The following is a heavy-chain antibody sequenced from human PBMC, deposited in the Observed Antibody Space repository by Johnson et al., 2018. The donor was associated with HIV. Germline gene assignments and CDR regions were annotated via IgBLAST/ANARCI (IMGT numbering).Heavy chain of an antibody. CDR3: ARGHMVRGVTQAFDI. V-gene: IGHV3-66*01. D-gene: IGHD3-10*01. J-gene: IGHJ3*02. CDR2: MYSGGST. Sequence: VQLVESGGGLVKPGGSLRLSCVASGFTVSGNYMSWVRQAPGKGLEWVSVMYSGGSTYYADSVKGRFTISRDNSKNTLYLQMNSLRAEDTAVYYCARGHMVRGVTQAFDIWGQGTMVTVSS. CDR1: GFTVSGNY.